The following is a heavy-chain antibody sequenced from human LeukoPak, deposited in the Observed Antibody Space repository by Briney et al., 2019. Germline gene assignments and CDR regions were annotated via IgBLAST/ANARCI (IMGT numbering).Heavy chain of an antibody. J-gene: IGHJ4*02. Sequence: GGSLRLSCAASGFTFSSYSMNWVRQAPGKGLEWVSSISSSSSYIYYADSVKGRFTISRDNAKNSLYLQMNSLRAEDTAVYYCARAQNDFWSGYPTKYWGQGTLVTVSS. CDR1: GFTFSSYS. CDR2: ISSSSSYI. V-gene: IGHV3-21*01. D-gene: IGHD3-3*01. CDR3: ARAQNDFWSGYPTKY.